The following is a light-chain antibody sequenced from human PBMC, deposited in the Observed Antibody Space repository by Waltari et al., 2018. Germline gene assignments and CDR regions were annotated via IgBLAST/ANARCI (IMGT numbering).Light chain of an antibody. CDR3: QQQDKSLFT. CDR2: STS. J-gene: IGKJ3*01. V-gene: IGKV3-20*01. CDR1: QIVNTNY. Sequence: EIVLTQSPGTLSLSPGERVTLSCRASQIVNTNYLSWYQHKSGQAPRLLIYSTSNRATGIPDRFSGSGSGTVFTLTISRLEPEDFAVYYCQQQDKSLFTFGPGTKVDV.